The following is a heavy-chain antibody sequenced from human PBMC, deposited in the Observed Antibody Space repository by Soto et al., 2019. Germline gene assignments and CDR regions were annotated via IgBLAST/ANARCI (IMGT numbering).Heavy chain of an antibody. J-gene: IGHJ6*03. V-gene: IGHV3-21*01. CDR1: GFTFSSYS. CDR3: ARVRTPYYDILTGYSPPTNYYYYMDV. CDR2: ISSSSSYI. Sequence: GGSLRLSCAASGFTFSSYSMNWVRQAPGKGLEWVSSISSSSSYIYYADSVKGRFTISRDNAKNSLYLQMNSLRAEDTAVYYCARVRTPYYDILTGYSPPTNYYYYMDVWGKGTTVTVSS. D-gene: IGHD3-9*01.